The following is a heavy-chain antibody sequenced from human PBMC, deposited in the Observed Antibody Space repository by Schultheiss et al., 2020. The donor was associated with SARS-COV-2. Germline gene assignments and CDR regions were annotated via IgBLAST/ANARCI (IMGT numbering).Heavy chain of an antibody. J-gene: IGHJ4*02. D-gene: IGHD3-9*01. CDR3: ARDQNYDILTGYFDNYGYYFDY. V-gene: IGHV3-23*01. Sequence: GGSLRLSCAASGFTFSSYAMSWVRQAPGKGLEWVSAISGSGGSTYFADSVKGRFTISRDNSKNTLYLQMNSLRAEDTAVYYCARDQNYDILTGYFDNYGYYFDYWGQGTLVTVSS. CDR1: GFTFSSYA. CDR2: ISGSGGST.